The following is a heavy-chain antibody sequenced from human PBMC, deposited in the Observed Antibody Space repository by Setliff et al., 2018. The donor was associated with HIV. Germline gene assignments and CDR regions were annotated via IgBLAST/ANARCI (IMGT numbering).Heavy chain of an antibody. J-gene: IGHJ6*02. CDR3: ARPVSKYFYGMDV. Sequence: SETLSLTCAVSGYSITSGYSWSWIRQPPGKGLEWIGTLYHSGSPIYNSSLKSRVTISGDPSNNQLSLSLSSVTAADTAVYYCARPVSKYFYGMDVWGLGTTVTVSS. V-gene: IGHV4-38-2*01. CDR2: LYHSGSP. CDR1: GYSITSGYS.